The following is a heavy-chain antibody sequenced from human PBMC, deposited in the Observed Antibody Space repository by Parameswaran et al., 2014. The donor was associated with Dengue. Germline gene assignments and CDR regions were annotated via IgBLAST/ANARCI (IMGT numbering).Heavy chain of an antibody. CDR2: ISSSSSYI. D-gene: IGHD6-19*01. Sequence: VRQMPGKGLEWVSSISSSSSYIYYADSVKGRFTISRDNAKNSLYLQMNSLRAEDTAVYYCAKDESSGWYIEYYYGMDVWGQGTTVTVSS. J-gene: IGHJ6*02. CDR3: AKDESSGWYIEYYYGMDV. V-gene: IGHV3-21*01.